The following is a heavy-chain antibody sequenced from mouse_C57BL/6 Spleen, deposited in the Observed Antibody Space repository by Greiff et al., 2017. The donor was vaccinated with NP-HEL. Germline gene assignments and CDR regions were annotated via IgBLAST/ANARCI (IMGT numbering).Heavy chain of an antibody. Sequence: EVKLMESGGDLVKPGGSLKLSCAASGFTFSSYGMSWVRQTPDKRLEWVATISSGGSYTYYPDSVKGRFTISRDNAKNTLYLQMSSLKSEDTAMYYCARHDGSQLGFAYWGQGTLVTVSA. CDR2: ISSGGSYT. J-gene: IGHJ3*01. CDR3: ARHDGSQLGFAY. V-gene: IGHV5-6*01. CDR1: GFTFSSYG.